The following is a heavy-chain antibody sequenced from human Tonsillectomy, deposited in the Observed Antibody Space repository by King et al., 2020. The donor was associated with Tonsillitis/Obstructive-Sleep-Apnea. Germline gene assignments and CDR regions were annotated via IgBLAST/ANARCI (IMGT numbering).Heavy chain of an antibody. Sequence: VKLVQSGGGLVKPGGSLRLSCAASGFTFSSYSMNWVRQAPGKGLEWVSSISSSSSYIYYADSVKGRFTISRDNAKNSLYLQMNSLRAEDTAVYYCARDPYGDYYFDYWGQGTLVTVSS. CDR1: GFTFSSYS. D-gene: IGHD4-17*01. CDR3: ARDPYGDYYFDY. J-gene: IGHJ4*02. V-gene: IGHV3-21*01. CDR2: ISSSSSYI.